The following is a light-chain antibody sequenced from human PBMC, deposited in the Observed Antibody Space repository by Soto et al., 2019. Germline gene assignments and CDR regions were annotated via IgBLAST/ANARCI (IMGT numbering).Light chain of an antibody. Sequence: QSALTQPASVSGSPGQSIAISCTGTSSDIGSFNYVSWYQHHPGKAPKLIISEVSNRPSGISNRFSGSKSGNTASLTISGLQTEDEADYYCSSSAITSTPIYVFGTGTKLTVL. CDR2: EVS. V-gene: IGLV2-14*01. CDR1: SSDIGSFNY. J-gene: IGLJ1*01. CDR3: SSSAITSTPIYV.